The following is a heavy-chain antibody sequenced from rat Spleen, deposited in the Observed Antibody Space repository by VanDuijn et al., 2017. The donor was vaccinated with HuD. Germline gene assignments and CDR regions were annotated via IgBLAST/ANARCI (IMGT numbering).Heavy chain of an antibody. Sequence: EVQLVESDGGLVQPGRSLKLSCAASGFTFSDYYMAWVRQAPTKGLEWVATISSDGGRNFYRDSVKGRFTISRDNAKSSLYLQMDSLRSADTATYYCARDVLGGPFDYWGQGVMVTVSS. V-gene: IGHV5-29*01. D-gene: IGHD1-12*01. CDR1: GFTFSDYY. CDR2: ISSDGGRN. CDR3: ARDVLGGPFDY. J-gene: IGHJ2*01.